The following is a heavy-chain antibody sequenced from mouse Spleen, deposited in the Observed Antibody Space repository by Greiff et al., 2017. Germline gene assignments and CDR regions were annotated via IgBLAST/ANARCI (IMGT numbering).Heavy chain of an antibody. J-gene: IGHJ2*01. Sequence: EVKLVESGGGLVQPKGSLKLSCAASGFTFNTYAMHWVRQAPGKGVEWVARIRSKSSNYATYYADSVKDRFTISRDDSQSMLYLQMNNLKTEDTAMYYCVREGGYYSNYPYYFDYWGQGTTLTVSS. CDR3: VREGGYYSNYPYYFDY. CDR2: IRSKSSNYAT. CDR1: GFTFNTYA. V-gene: IGHV10-3*01. D-gene: IGHD2-5*01.